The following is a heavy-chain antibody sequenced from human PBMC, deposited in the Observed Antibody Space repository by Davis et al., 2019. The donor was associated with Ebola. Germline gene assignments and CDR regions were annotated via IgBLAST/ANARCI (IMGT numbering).Heavy chain of an antibody. D-gene: IGHD3/OR15-3a*01. J-gene: IGHJ5*02. CDR2: INHSGST. V-gene: IGHV4-34*01. CDR1: SGSFSGYY. CDR3: ARERRDWGHNWFDP. Sequence: PSETLSLTCAVYSGSFSGYYWSWIRQPPGQGLEWIGEINHSGSTNYNPSLKSRVTISVDTSKNQFSLKLSSVTAADTAVYYCARERRDWGHNWFDPWGQGTLVTVSS.